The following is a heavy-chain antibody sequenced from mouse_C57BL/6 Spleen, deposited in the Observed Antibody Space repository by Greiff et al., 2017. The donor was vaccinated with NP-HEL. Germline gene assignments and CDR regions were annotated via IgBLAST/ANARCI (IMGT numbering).Heavy chain of an antibody. V-gene: IGHV1-82*01. CDR2: IYPGDGDT. CDR1: GYAFSSSW. CDR3: ARPFYYGSYFDY. J-gene: IGHJ2*01. D-gene: IGHD1-1*01. Sequence: VQGVESGPELVKPGASVKISCKASGYAFSSSWMNWVKQRPGKGLEWIGRIYPGDGDTNYNGKFKGKATLTADKSSSTAYMQLSSLTSEYSAVYFCARPFYYGSYFDYWGQGTTLTFSS.